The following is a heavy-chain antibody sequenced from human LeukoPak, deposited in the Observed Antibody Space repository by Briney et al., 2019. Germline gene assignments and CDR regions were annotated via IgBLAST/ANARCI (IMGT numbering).Heavy chain of an antibody. CDR1: GFIFSQFW. D-gene: IGHD1-7*01. Sequence: GGSLRLSCAGSGFIFSQFWMQWVRQVPGKGLVWVSRINGDGSSTNYADSVKGRFTISRDNAKNTLYLQMNSLRAEDTAVYYSARDELQAARDSWRQGTMVAVSS. J-gene: IGHJ3*02. CDR3: ARDELQAARDS. V-gene: IGHV3-74*01. CDR2: INGDGSST.